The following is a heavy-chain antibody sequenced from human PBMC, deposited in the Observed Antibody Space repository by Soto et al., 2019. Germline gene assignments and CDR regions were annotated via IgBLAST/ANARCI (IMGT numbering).Heavy chain of an antibody. J-gene: IGHJ3*02. V-gene: IGHV4-30-2*01. Sequence: QLQLQESGSGLVKPSQTLSLTCAVSGGSISTDDSSWSWIRQPPGKGLDWIGYIYHSGSTYYNPSLKSRVTISLDRSKNQFSLKLSSVTAADTAVYYCARAWGYSDSSLFDIWGQGTMVTVSS. D-gene: IGHD3-22*01. CDR1: GGSISTDDSS. CDR3: ARAWGYSDSSLFDI. CDR2: IYHSGST.